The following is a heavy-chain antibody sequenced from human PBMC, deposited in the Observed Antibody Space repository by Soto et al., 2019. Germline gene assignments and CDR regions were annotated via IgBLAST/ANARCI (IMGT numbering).Heavy chain of an antibody. CDR1: GDSVSSNSAA. CDR2: TYYSSKWYN. Sequence: SQTLSLTCAISGDSVSSNSAAWNWIRQSPSRGLEWLGRTYYSSKWYNDYAVSVKSRITINPDTSKNQFSLQLNSVAPEDSAGYYCARDPGDQRAAFDIWGQGTMVTVSS. CDR3: ARDPGDQRAAFDI. J-gene: IGHJ3*02. D-gene: IGHD2-21*01. V-gene: IGHV6-1*01.